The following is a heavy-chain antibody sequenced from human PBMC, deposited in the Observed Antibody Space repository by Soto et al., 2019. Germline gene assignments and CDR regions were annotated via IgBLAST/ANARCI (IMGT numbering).Heavy chain of an antibody. D-gene: IGHD2-8*01. J-gene: IGHJ6*02. Sequence: QVTLKESGPVLVKPTETLTLTCTVSGFSLSNARMGVSWIRQPPGKALEWLAHIFSNDEKSYSTSLKSRLTISKDTSKSQVVLTMTNMDPVDTATYYCARYSIVLMVYAKYEDYYYYGMDVWGQGTTVTVSS. V-gene: IGHV2-26*01. CDR1: GFSLSNARMG. CDR3: ARYSIVLMVYAKYEDYYYYGMDV. CDR2: IFSNDEK.